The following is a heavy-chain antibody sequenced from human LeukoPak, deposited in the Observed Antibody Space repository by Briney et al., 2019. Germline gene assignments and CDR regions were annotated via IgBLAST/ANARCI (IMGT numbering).Heavy chain of an antibody. CDR3: AKGGYSIAAYYYYYYMDV. J-gene: IGHJ6*03. CDR1: GFAFSSYA. CDR2: ISGSGGST. D-gene: IGHD6-25*01. V-gene: IGHV3-23*01. Sequence: GGSLRLSCAASGFAFSSYAMSWVRQAPGKGLEWVSAISGSGGSTYYADSVKGRFTISRDNSKNALYLQMNSLRAEDTAVYYCAKGGYSIAAYYYYYYMDVWGKGTTVTVSS.